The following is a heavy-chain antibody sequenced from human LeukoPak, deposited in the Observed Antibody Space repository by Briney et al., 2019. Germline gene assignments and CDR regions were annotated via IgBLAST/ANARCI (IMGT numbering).Heavy chain of an antibody. CDR2: INSDGSST. Sequence: GGSLRLSCAAPGFIFDNYAIHWVRQAPGKGLVWVSRINSDGSSTSYADSVKGRFTISRDNAKNTLYLQVNSLRVEDTAVYYCASPQSGDYGALYFQHWGPGTLVTVSS. V-gene: IGHV3-74*01. J-gene: IGHJ1*01. CDR1: GFIFDNYA. CDR3: ASPQSGDYGALYFQH. D-gene: IGHD4-17*01.